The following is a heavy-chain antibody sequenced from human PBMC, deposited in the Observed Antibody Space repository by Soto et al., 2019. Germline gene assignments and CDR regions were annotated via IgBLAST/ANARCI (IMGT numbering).Heavy chain of an antibody. J-gene: IGHJ4*02. CDR1: GYTFTSYA. Sequence: ASVKVSCKASGYTFTSYAMHWVRQAPGQRLEWMGWINAGNGNTKYSQKFQGRVTITRDTSASTAYMELSSLGSEDTAVYYCARGLSIAAAGPGYWGQGTLVTVSS. CDR3: ARGLSIAAAGPGY. CDR2: INAGNGNT. V-gene: IGHV1-3*01. D-gene: IGHD6-13*01.